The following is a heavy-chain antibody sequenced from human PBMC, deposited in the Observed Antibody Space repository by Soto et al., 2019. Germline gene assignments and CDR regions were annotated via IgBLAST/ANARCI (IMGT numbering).Heavy chain of an antibody. CDR1: GGSFSGYY. CDR2: VSHSGST. J-gene: IGHJ6*03. Sequence: QVQLQEWGAGLLKPTETLSLTCAVYGGSFSGYYWSWIRQPPGKGLEWIGEVSHSGSTNYNPSLKSRVTISVDTSESQFSLKLSSVTAADTAVYYCARGPYGSGIRSPYYFYYMGVWGKGTTVTVSS. CDR3: ARGPYGSGIRSPYYFYYMGV. V-gene: IGHV4-34*01. D-gene: IGHD3-10*01.